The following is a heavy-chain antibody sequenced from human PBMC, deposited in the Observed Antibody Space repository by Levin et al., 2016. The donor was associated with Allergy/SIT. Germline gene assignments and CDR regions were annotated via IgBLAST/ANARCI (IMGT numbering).Heavy chain of an antibody. D-gene: IGHD3-3*01. CDR1: GFTFSSYA. CDR2: ISYDGSNK. Sequence: GGSLRLSCAASGFTFSSYAMHWVRQAPGKGLEWVAVISYDGSNKYYADSVKGRFTISRDNSKNTLYLQMNSLRAEDTAVYYCAKDIGLDYDFWSGYYSYYYGMDVWGQGTTVTVSS. CDR3: AKDIGLDYDFWSGYYSYYYGMDV. J-gene: IGHJ6*02. V-gene: IGHV3-30-3*02.